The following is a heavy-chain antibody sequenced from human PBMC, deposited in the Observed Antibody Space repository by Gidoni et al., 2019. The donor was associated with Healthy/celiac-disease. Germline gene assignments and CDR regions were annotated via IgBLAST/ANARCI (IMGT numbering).Heavy chain of an antibody. CDR2: IGTAGDT. V-gene: IGHV3-13*01. CDR1: GFTFSSYD. CDR3: ARATGVYYYGMDV. Sequence: EVQLVESGGGLVQPGGSLRLSCAASGFTFSSYDMHCVRQPTVKGLEWVSAIGTAGDTYYPGSVKGRFTISRENAKNSLYLQMNSLRAGDTAVYYCARATGVYYYGMDVWGQGTTVTVSS. D-gene: IGHD4-17*01. J-gene: IGHJ6*02.